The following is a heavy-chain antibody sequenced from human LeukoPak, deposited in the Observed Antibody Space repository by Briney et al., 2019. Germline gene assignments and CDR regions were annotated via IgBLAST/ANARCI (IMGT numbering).Heavy chain of an antibody. Sequence: GGSLRLSCAASGFTFSSYWMSWVRQAPGKGLEWVSTISGRGGSTDYADSVKGRFTISRDNSKNTLYLQMNSLRAEDTAIYYCAKDNSAARPYYFDYWGQGTLVTVSS. D-gene: IGHD6-6*01. CDR2: ISGRGGST. V-gene: IGHV3-23*01. CDR1: GFTFSSYW. CDR3: AKDNSAARPYYFDY. J-gene: IGHJ4*02.